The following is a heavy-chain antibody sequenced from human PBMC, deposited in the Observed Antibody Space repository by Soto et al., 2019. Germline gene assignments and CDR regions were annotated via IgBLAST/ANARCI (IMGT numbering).Heavy chain of an antibody. CDR3: AKGDSSSFYYGMDV. V-gene: IGHV3-9*01. CDR2: ISWNSGSI. Sequence: EVQLVESGGGLVQPGRSLRLSCAASGFTFDDYAMHWVRQAPGKGLEWVSGISWNSGSIGYADSVKGRFTISRDNAKNSLYLQMNSLRDEDTALYYCAKGDSSSFYYGMDVWGQGTTVTVSS. D-gene: IGHD6-13*01. CDR1: GFTFDDYA. J-gene: IGHJ6*02.